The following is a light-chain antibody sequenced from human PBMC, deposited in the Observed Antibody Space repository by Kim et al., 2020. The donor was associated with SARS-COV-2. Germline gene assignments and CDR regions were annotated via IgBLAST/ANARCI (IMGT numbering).Light chain of an antibody. J-gene: IGKJ5*01. CDR3: QQYDDRPIT. CDR1: QDITNY. V-gene: IGKV1-33*01. Sequence: AAVGDRVTITGQASQDITNYLNWYQQKPGKAPNLLSYDASNLETGVPSRFSGSGSGTDFTFTIISLQPEDIATYYCQQYDDRPITFGQGTRLEIK. CDR2: DAS.